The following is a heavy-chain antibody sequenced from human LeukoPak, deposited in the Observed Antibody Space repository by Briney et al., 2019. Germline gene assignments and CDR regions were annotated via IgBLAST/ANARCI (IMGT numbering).Heavy chain of an antibody. J-gene: IGHJ4*02. CDR1: GFIVSTNY. CDR3: ARGPGKALFDY. Sequence: GGSLRLSCAASGFIVSTNYMSWVRQAPGKGLEWVSVIFSGGSTYYPASVKGGFTISRDKSNNTLYLQMNSMRAEDTAAYYCARGPGKALFDYWGQGALVTVSS. CDR2: IFSGGST. D-gene: IGHD3-10*01. V-gene: IGHV3-53*01.